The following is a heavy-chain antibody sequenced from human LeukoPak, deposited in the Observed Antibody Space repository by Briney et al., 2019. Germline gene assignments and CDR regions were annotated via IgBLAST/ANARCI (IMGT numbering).Heavy chain of an antibody. J-gene: IGHJ4*02. D-gene: IGHD6-19*01. CDR2: INTNTGNP. Sequence: GASVKVSCKASGYSFTSYAMNWVRQAPGQGLEWMGWINTNTGNPTYAQGFTGRCVFSLDTSVSTAYLQISSLKAEDTAVYSCARVAEYGSGWYDPFDYWGQGTLVTVSS. CDR3: ARVAEYGSGWYDPFDY. V-gene: IGHV7-4-1*02. CDR1: GYSFTSYA.